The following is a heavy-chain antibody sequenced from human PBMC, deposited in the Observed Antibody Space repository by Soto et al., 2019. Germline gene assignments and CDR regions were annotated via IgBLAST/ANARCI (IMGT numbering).Heavy chain of an antibody. CDR2: ISAYNGNT. V-gene: IGHV1-18*01. CDR1: GYTFTSYG. CDR3: ARDPYCGGDCYSVIYYYYGMDV. Sequence: GASVKVSCKAPGYTFTSYGISWVRQAPGQGLEWMGWISAYNGNTNYAQKLQGRVTMTTDTSTSTAYMELRSLRSDDTAVYYCARDPYCGGDCYSVIYYYYGMDVWGQGTTVTVSS. J-gene: IGHJ6*02. D-gene: IGHD2-21*02.